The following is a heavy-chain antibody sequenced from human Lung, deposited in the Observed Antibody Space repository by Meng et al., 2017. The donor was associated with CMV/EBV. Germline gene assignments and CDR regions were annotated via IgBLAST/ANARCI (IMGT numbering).Heavy chain of an antibody. V-gene: IGHV6-1*01. CDR2: TYYRSKWYH. Sequence: QEQLQPSGPGLVKPSQTPSLTCAISGDIVSSNSAAWHWIRQSPSRGLEWLGRTYYRSKWYHEYAVSVKSRITISPDTPKNQFSLQLNSMTPEDTAVYYCARGINGGCGDWGQGTLVTVSS. CDR3: ARGINGGCGD. J-gene: IGHJ4*02. D-gene: IGHD4-23*01. CDR1: GDIVSSNSAA.